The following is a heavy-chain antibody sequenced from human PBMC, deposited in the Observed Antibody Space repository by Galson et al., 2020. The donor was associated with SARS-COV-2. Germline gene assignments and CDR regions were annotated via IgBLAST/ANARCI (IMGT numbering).Heavy chain of an antibody. CDR3: TRYGDNGIMWQY. V-gene: IGHV3-73*01. CDR1: GFTFSGST. Sequence: GGSLRLSCAASGFTFSGSTIHWVRQASGKGRERVGRIRSKANSYATGYAASVKGRFTVARDDSKSTAYLQMNRLNTEDTAVYYGTRYGDNGIMWQYWGQGILVTVSS. CDR2: IRSKANSYAT. D-gene: IGHD2-21*02. J-gene: IGHJ4*02.